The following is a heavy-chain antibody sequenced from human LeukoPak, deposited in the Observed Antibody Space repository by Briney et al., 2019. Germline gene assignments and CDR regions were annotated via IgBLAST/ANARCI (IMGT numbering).Heavy chain of an antibody. V-gene: IGHV3-7*04. D-gene: IGHD4-17*01. CDR3: ARRYGDYVGSFEY. CDR1: GFTFSSYW. Sequence: PGGSLRLSCAASGFTFSSYWMTWVRQAPGKGLEWVANIHQDGSEKYYVDSVKGRFTISRDNAKNSLYLQMNSLRADDTAVYYCARRYGDYVGSFEYWGQGTLVTVSS. J-gene: IGHJ4*02. CDR2: IHQDGSEK.